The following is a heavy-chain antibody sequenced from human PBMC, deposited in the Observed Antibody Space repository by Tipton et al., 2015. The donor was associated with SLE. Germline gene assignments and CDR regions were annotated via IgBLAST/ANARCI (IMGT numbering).Heavy chain of an antibody. Sequence: TLSLTCTVSGFSISSSSYTWGWIRQPPGKGLEWIGSIYHSGSTYYNPSLKSRVTISVDTSKNQFSLKLSSVTAADTAVYYCACYDGSDWDFDCWGQGTLVTVSS. CDR1: GFSISSSSYT. J-gene: IGHJ4*02. V-gene: IGHV4-39*01. D-gene: IGHD3-22*01. CDR3: ACYDGSDWDFDC. CDR2: IYHSGST.